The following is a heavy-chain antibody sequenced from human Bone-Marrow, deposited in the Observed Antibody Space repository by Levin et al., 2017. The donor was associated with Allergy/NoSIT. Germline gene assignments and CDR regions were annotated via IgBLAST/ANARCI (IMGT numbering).Heavy chain of an antibody. CDR3: ARGEGGDYVVGGLDV. CDR1: GDSMSRHY. CDR2: IYYAGNT. V-gene: IGHV4-59*11. Sequence: SETLSLTCTVSGDSMSRHYWSWVRQSPGKGLEWIGYIYYAGNTNYNPSLKSRLTISADTSSNQFSLKLTSVTAADTAVYYCARGEGGDYVVGGLDVWGQGTTVTVSS. J-gene: IGHJ6*02. D-gene: IGHD4-17*01.